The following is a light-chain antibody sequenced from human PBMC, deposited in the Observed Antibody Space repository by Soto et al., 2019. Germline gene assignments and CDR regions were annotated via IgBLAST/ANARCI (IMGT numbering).Light chain of an antibody. V-gene: IGKV1-9*01. CDR2: AAS. J-gene: IGKJ3*01. Sequence: DIQLTQSPSFLSASVGDRVTITCRASQASSRYLAWYQQKAGKAPKLLIYAASTLQKGVPSRFSGSGSGTEFTLTISSLQPDDFATYYCQQLNTYPLFTFGPGTEVDI. CDR3: QQLNTYPLFT. CDR1: QASSRY.